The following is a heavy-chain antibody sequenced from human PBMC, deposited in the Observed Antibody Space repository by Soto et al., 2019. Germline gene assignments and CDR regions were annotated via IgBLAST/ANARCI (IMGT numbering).Heavy chain of an antibody. CDR1: GGTFSSYA. CDR3: ERSQGSSTSLEIYYYYYYGMDV. CDR2: SIPISGTA. V-gene: IGHV1-69*01. Sequence: QVQLVQSGAEVKKPGSSVKVSCKASGGTFSSYAISWVRQAPGQGLEWMGGSIPISGTANYAQKFQGRVTITADESTSTAYMELSRLRSEDTAVYDGERSQGSSTSLEIYYYYYYGMDVWGQGTTVTVSS. J-gene: IGHJ6*02. D-gene: IGHD2-2*01.